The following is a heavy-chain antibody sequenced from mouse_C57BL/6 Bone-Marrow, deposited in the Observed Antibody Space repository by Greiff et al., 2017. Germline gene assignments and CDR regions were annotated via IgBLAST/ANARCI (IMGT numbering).Heavy chain of an antibody. V-gene: IGHV1-64*01. CDR2: IHPNSGST. CDR3: ARFGYYYGGNY. J-gene: IGHJ2*01. Sequence: VKLQQPGAELVKPGASVKLSCKASGYTFTSYWMHWVKQRPGHGLEWIGMIHPNSGSTNYNEKFKSKATLTVDKSSSTAYMQLSSLTSEDSAVYYCARFGYYYGGNYWGQGTTLTVSS. D-gene: IGHD1-1*01. CDR1: GYTFTSYW.